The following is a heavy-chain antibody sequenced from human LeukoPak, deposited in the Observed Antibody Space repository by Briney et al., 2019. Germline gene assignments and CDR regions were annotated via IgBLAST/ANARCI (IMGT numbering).Heavy chain of an antibody. J-gene: IGHJ5*02. CDR1: GFTFSSYW. CDR3: ARDAGDCGGDCPRWFDP. D-gene: IGHD2-21*02. CDR2: INPDGATT. V-gene: IGHV3-74*01. Sequence: GGSLRLSCAASGFTFSSYWMHWVRQAPGRGLVWVSRINPDGATTSYADSVKGRFTISRDNAKNTVDLQMNSLRGEDTAVYYCARDAGDCGGDCPRWFDPWGQGILVTVSS.